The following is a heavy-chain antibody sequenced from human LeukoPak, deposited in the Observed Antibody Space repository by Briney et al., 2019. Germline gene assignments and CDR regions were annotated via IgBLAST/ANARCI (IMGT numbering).Heavy chain of an antibody. D-gene: IGHD3-3*01. CDR2: ISWNSGSI. V-gene: IGHV3-9*03. J-gene: IGHJ4*02. CDR1: GFTFDDYA. Sequence: GRSLRPSCAASGFTFDDYAMHWVRQAPGKGLEWVSGISWNSGSIGYADSVKGRFTISRDNAKNSLYLQVNSLRAEDMALYYWAKGYYDFWSGYSAFDYWGQGTLVTVSS. CDR3: AKGYYDFWSGYSAFDY.